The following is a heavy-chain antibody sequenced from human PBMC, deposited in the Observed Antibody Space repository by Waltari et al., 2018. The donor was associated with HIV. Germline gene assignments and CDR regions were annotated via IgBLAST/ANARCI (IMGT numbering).Heavy chain of an antibody. CDR3: AMARVVY. CDR1: GFTFSNYA. V-gene: IGHV3-23*01. D-gene: IGHD2-8*01. J-gene: IGHJ4*02. Sequence: EVQLLESGGGLVQPGGSLRLSCAASGFTFSNYAMSWVRQAPGKGLEWVSAIGGGAGNTYYADSVKGRFTISRDNSKNTLYLQMNSLRAEDTAIYYCAMARVVYRGQGTLVTVSS. CDR2: IGGGAGNT.